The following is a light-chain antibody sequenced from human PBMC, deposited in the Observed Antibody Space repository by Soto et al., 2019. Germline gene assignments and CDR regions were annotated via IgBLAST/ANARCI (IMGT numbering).Light chain of an antibody. CDR1: QTISSW. J-gene: IGKJ1*01. CDR3: QHYNSYSEA. CDR2: KAS. V-gene: IGKV1-5*03. Sequence: DIQMTQSPSTLSASVGDRVTITCRASQTISSWLAWYQQKPGKAPKLLIYKASTLKSGVPSRFSGSGSGTEFTLTISCLQSDDFATYYCQHYNSYSEAFGQGTKVDIK.